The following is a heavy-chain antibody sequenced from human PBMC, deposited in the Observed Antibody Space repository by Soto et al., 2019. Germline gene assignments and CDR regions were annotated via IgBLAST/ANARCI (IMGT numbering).Heavy chain of an antibody. V-gene: IGHV1-69*08. CDR1: GGTFSSYT. CDR3: ARDKDYGCNSSQFDY. Sequence: QVQLVQSGAEVKKPGSSVKVSCKASGGTFSSYTISWVRQAPGQGLEWMGRIIPILGIANYAQKFQGRVTITSDKSTSTAYMEPGSLSSEDMALYYCARDKDYGCNSSQFDYRGKGTLVTVSS. CDR2: IIPILGIA. J-gene: IGHJ4*02. D-gene: IGHD4-17*01.